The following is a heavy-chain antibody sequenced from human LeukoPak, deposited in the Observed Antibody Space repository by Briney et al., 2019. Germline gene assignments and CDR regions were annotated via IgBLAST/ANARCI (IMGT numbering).Heavy chain of an antibody. CDR3: ARDFSWRQFDY. CDR1: GFTFSSYA. D-gene: IGHD6-13*01. CDR2: FYIDGST. V-gene: IGHV3-53*01. Sequence: GGSLRLSCAASGFTFSSYAMSWVRQAPGKGLEWVSVFYIDGSTYYVDSVKGRFTISRDDSKNTLYLQMNSLRAEDTAVYYCARDFSWRQFDYWGQGTLVTVAS. J-gene: IGHJ4*02.